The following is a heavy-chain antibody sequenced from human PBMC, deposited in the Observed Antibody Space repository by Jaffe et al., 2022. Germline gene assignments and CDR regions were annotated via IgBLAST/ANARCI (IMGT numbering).Heavy chain of an antibody. D-gene: IGHD6-19*01. J-gene: IGHJ4*02. CDR2: ISSSGSTI. V-gene: IGHV3-48*03. CDR3: ARETRVWSQNHFDY. CDR1: GFTFSSYE. Sequence: EVQLVESGGGLVQPGGSLRLSCAASGFTFSSYEMNWVRQAPGKGLEWISYISSSGSTIYYADSVKGRFTISRDKAKNSLYLQMNSLRAEDTAVYYCARETRVWSQNHFDYWGQGTLVTVSS.